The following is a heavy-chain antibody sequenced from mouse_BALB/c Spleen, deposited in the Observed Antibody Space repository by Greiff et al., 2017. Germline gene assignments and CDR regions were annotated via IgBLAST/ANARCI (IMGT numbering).Heavy chain of an antibody. Sequence: EVQVVESGGGLVQPGGSLRLSCATSGFTFTDYYMSWVRQPPGKALEWLGFIRNKANGYTTEYSASVKGRFTISRDNSQSILYLQMNTLRAEDSATYYCARDHYGSSWFAYWGQGTLVTVSA. J-gene: IGHJ3*01. V-gene: IGHV7-3*02. CDR2: IRNKANGYTT. D-gene: IGHD1-1*01. CDR1: GFTFTDYY. CDR3: ARDHYGSSWFAY.